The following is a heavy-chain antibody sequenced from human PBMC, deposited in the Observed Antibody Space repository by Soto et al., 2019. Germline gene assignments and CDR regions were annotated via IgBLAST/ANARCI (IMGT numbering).Heavy chain of an antibody. J-gene: IGHJ4*02. D-gene: IGHD2-2*01. CDR1: GFTLSSYG. Sequence: GGSLRLSCAASGFTLSSYGMHWVRQAPGKGLEWVAVMSSDGSNKYYADSVKGRFTISRDNYKNTLYLQMNSLRADDTAVYYCAKDRVSMLFDYWGQGTLGTVSA. CDR3: AKDRVSMLFDY. CDR2: MSSDGSNK. V-gene: IGHV3-30*18.